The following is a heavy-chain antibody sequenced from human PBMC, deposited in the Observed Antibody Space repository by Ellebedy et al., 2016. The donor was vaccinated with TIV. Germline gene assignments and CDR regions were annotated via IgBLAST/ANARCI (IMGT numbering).Heavy chain of an antibody. CDR2: IYYTGTT. J-gene: IGHJ4*02. Sequence: SETLSLTCSVSGGSIHSGSYFWCWIRQHPGKGLEWMGCIYYTGTTYYNPSLESRLTMSLDTSKTLFSLRLTSMTAADTAVYFCARDTTLFPRAFDYWGQGILVTVSS. D-gene: IGHD1-1*01. CDR1: GGSIHSGSYF. V-gene: IGHV4-31*03. CDR3: ARDTTLFPRAFDY.